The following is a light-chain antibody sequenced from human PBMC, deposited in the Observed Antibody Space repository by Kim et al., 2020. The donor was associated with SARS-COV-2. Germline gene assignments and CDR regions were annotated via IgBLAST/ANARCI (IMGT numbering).Light chain of an antibody. V-gene: IGLV3-1*01. CDR3: QTWDSITVV. CDR1: KLEEKY. Sequence: SVSPGQTASITCSGDKLEEKYAFLYQQKPGQSPVLVIYQDTKRPSGIPERFSGSNSGNTATLTISGTQAMDEADYYCQTWDSITVVFGGGTQLTVL. CDR2: QDT. J-gene: IGLJ2*01.